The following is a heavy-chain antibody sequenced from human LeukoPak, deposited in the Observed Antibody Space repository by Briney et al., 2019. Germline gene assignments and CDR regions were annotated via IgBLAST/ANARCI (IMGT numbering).Heavy chain of an antibody. V-gene: IGHV3-7*01. J-gene: IGHJ5*02. D-gene: IGHD3-3*01. Sequence: GGSLRFSCAASGFTFSSYWRSWVRQAPGKGLEWVANIKQDGSEKYYVDSVKGRFTISRDNAKNSLYLQMNSLRAEDTAVYYCARDPRPYYDFWSGYYESRGERFDPWGQGTLVTVSS. CDR3: ARDPRPYYDFWSGYYESRGERFDP. CDR2: IKQDGSEK. CDR1: GFTFSSYW.